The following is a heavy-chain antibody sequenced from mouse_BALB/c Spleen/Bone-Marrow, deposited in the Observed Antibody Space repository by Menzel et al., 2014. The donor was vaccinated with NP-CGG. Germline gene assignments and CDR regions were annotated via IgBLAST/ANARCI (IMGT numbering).Heavy chain of an antibody. D-gene: IGHD1-1*01. CDR1: GYTFTDYW. CDR2: IDTSDSYT. V-gene: IGHV1-69*01. J-gene: IGHJ1*01. CDR3: ARLGYYGKGWYFDV. Sequence: VQLQQSGAELVMPGASVKMSCKASGYTFTDYWMHWVKQRPGQGLEWIGAIDTSDSYTSYNQKFKGKATLTVDESSSTAYMQLSSLTSEDSAVYYCARLGYYGKGWYFDVWGAGTTVTVSS.